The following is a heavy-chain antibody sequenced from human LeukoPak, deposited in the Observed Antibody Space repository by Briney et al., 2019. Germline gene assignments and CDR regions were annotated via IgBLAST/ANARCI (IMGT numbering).Heavy chain of an antibody. CDR1: GGSISSSSYY. V-gene: IGHV4-39*01. CDR3: ARHSRSGLAPH. D-gene: IGHD3-3*01. Sequence: SETLSLTCTVSGGSISSSSYYWGWIRQPPGKGLEWIGSIYYSGSTYYNPSLKSRVTISVDTSKNQFSLKLSSVTAADTAVYYCARHSRSGLAPHWGQGTLVTVFS. CDR2: IYYSGST. J-gene: IGHJ4*02.